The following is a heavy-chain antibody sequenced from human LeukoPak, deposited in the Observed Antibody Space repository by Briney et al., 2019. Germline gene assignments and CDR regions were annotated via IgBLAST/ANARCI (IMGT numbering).Heavy chain of an antibody. CDR3: TTVLGGLRFFDH. Sequence: PGGSLRLSCVASGFSLSNFQMYWVRQAPGKGLEWVGRIQSETDGGTTDYAAPMKGRFTISRDDSKMMLYLQMNSLQTEDTAVYFCTTVLGGLRFFDHWGQGTAVTVSS. J-gene: IGHJ4*02. CDR1: GFSLSNFQ. CDR2: IQSETDGGTT. V-gene: IGHV3-15*05.